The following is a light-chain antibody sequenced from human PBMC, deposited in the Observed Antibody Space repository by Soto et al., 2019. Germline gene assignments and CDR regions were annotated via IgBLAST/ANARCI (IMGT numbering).Light chain of an antibody. Sequence: EIVVTQSPATLSVPPGERATLSCRASQSVSSRLAWYQQKPGQGPRLLIYDASTRATGIPARFSGSGSGTEFSLTISSLQSEDFAIYYCQHFTQWPYTFGQGT. V-gene: IGKV3-15*01. CDR1: QSVSSR. J-gene: IGKJ2*01. CDR3: QHFTQWPYT. CDR2: DAS.